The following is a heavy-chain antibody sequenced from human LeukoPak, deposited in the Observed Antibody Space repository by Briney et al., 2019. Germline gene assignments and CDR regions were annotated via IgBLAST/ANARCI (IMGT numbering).Heavy chain of an antibody. D-gene: IGHD3-9*01. V-gene: IGHV4-34*01. CDR2: INHSGST. CDR3: ARGGYFDWSTTYNWFDP. CDR1: GGSFSGYY. Sequence: PSETLSLTCAVYGGSFSGYYWSWIRQPPGKGPEWIGEINHSGSTNYNPSLKSRVTISVDTSKNQFSLKLSSVTAADTAVYYCARGGYFDWSTTYNWFDPWGQGTLVTVSS. J-gene: IGHJ5*02.